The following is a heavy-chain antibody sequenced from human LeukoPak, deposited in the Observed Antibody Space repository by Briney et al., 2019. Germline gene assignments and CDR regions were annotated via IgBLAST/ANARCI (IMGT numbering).Heavy chain of an antibody. CDR3: ARRSIGYSSSWSPPYYYYGMDV. CDR2: ISYDGSNK. CDR1: GFTFSSYA. Sequence: HPGRSLRLSCAASGFTFSSYAMHWVRQAPGKGLEWVAVISYDGSNKYYADSVKGRFTISRDNSKNTLYLQMNSLRAEDTAVYYCARRSIGYSSSWSPPYYYYGMDVWGQGTTVTVSS. J-gene: IGHJ6*02. D-gene: IGHD6-13*01. V-gene: IGHV3-30-3*01.